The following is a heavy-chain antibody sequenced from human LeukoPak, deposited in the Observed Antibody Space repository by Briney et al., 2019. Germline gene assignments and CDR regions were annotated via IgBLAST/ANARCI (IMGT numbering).Heavy chain of an antibody. J-gene: IGHJ5*02. CDR2: IKQTGNEK. CDR3: TRVVGAYWFDP. D-gene: IGHD2-15*01. Sequence: PGGSLRLSCAASGFTFNSNWMTWVRQAPGKGLEWVANIKQTGNEKYYVDSVKGRSTISRDNAKNSVYLQMNSLRAEDTAVYYCTRVVGAYWFDPWGQGTLVTVSS. V-gene: IGHV3-7*01. CDR1: GFTFNSNW.